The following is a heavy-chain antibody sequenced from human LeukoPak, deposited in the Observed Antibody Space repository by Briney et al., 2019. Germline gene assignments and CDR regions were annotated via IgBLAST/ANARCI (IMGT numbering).Heavy chain of an antibody. D-gene: IGHD2-2*02. V-gene: IGHV1-18*01. Sequence: GASVKVSCKASGYTFTSYGISWVRQAPGQGLEWMGWISAYNGNTNYAQKLQGRVTVTTDTSTSTAYMELRSLRSDDTAVYYCARNVYCSSTSCYKDGADYWGQGTLVTVSS. CDR2: ISAYNGNT. CDR3: ARNVYCSSTSCYKDGADY. CDR1: GYTFTSYG. J-gene: IGHJ4*02.